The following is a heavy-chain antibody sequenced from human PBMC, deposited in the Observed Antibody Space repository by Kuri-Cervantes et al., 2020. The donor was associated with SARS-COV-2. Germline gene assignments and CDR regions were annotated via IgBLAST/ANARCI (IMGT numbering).Heavy chain of an antibody. Sequence: GSLRLSCTVSGGSISSHYWTWMRQPPGKGLEWIGYIYYSGSTNYNPSLKSRVTISVDTSKNQFSLKLSSVTAADTAVYYCARLSDSSSWYCDYWGQGTLVTVSS. CDR3: ARLSDSSSWYCDY. CDR1: GGSISSHY. V-gene: IGHV4-59*08. D-gene: IGHD6-13*01. CDR2: IYYSGST. J-gene: IGHJ4*02.